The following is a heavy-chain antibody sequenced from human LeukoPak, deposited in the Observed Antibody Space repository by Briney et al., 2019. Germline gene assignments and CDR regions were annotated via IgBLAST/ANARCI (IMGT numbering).Heavy chain of an antibody. Sequence: GKSLRLSCAASGFIFSNYGMHWVRQAPGKGLEWVAVVSYGGSNKYYADSVKGRFTISRDNSKNTLYLQMNSLRAEDTAVYYCARWSGSYSDYWGQGTLVTVSS. V-gene: IGHV3-30*03. D-gene: IGHD1-26*01. CDR2: VSYGGSNK. CDR3: ARWSGSYSDY. CDR1: GFIFSNYG. J-gene: IGHJ4*02.